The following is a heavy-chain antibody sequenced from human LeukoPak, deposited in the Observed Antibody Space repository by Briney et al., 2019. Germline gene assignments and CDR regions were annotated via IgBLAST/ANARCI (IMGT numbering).Heavy chain of an antibody. CDR2: IYGSGST. V-gene: IGHV4-59*01. J-gene: IGHJ5*02. D-gene: IGHD1-1*01. CDR3: AREGASGTHLNWFDP. CDR1: GGSISSYY. Sequence: PETLSLTCTVAGGSISSYYWSWIRQPPGKGLEWIGHIYGSGSTNYNPSLKSRVTLSVDTSKDQFSLKLSSVTAADTAVYYCAREGASGTHLNWFDPWGQGTLVTVSS.